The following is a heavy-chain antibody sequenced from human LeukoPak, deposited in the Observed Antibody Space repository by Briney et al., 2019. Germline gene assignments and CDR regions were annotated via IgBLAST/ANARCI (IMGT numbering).Heavy chain of an antibody. CDR1: GFTFNNFA. D-gene: IGHD1-26*01. CDR3: ARDLVSGSYGGWFDP. Sequence: PGGSLRLSCAASGFTFNNFAMHWVRQAPGKGLEWVAVISYDGTKRYYQDSVKGRFTISRDNSKNTLYLQVSSLRPEDTAVYYCARDLVSGSYGGWFDPRGQGTLVTVSS. CDR2: ISYDGTKR. V-gene: IGHV3-30*04. J-gene: IGHJ5*02.